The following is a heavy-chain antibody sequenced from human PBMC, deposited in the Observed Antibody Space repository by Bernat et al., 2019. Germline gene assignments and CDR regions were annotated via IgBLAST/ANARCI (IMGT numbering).Heavy chain of an antibody. CDR1: GFAFSTYA. CDR2: ISATSDTT. D-gene: IGHD3-10*01. CDR3: ARDPRLGSEIDF. V-gene: IGHV3-23*01. Sequence: EVQLLASGGGLVQPGGSLRLSCAASGFAFSTYAMNWVRQAPGKGLEWVSSISATSDTTHYAASVKGRFVISRDNSRNTLSLQMDSLRAEDTAIYYCARDPRLGSEIDFWGLGTLVTVSS. J-gene: IGHJ4*02.